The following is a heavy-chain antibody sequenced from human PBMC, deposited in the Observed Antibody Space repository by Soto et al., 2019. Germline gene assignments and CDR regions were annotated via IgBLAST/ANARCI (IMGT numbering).Heavy chain of an antibody. Sequence: QVVESGGGLIQPGGSLRLSCAASGFSVGSNHMSWVRQAPGKGLEWVTVIYVGGTTYYADSVQGRFTISRDNSKNMVYCQMNSLRADDTAVYYCARHYARGLDVWGQGTTVTVSS. D-gene: IGHD4-17*01. CDR1: GFSVGSNH. V-gene: IGHV3-53*01. CDR2: IYVGGTT. J-gene: IGHJ6*02. CDR3: ARHYARGLDV.